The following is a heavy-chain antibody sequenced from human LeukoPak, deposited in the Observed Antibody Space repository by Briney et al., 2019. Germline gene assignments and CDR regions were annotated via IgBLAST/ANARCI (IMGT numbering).Heavy chain of an antibody. CDR3: ARGITIFGVVRGSPYYYYYMDV. J-gene: IGHJ6*03. CDR2: IYYSGST. V-gene: IGHV4-59*01. Sequence: SETLSLTCTVSGGSISSYYWSWIRQPPGKGLEWIGYIYYSGSTNYNPSLKSRVTISVDTSKNQFSLKLSSVIAADTAVYYCARGITIFGVVRGSPYYYYYMDVWGKGTTVTVSS. CDR1: GGSISSYY. D-gene: IGHD3-3*01.